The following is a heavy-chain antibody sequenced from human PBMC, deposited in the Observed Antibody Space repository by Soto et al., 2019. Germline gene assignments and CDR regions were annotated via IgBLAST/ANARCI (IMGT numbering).Heavy chain of an antibody. J-gene: IGHJ3*02. CDR3: ARVYGSGSYIAFDI. CDR2: ISALNGNT. V-gene: IGHV1-18*01. CDR1: GYTFTHYG. Sequence: QVRLVQSGAEVKKPGASMKVSCKASGYTFTHYGISWVRQAPGQGLAWMGWISALNGNTKYVDNFQDRVTMTSDTSTNTSYLEVRSLRSDDTAMYYCARVYGSGSYIAFDIWGQGTMVTVSS. D-gene: IGHD3-10*01.